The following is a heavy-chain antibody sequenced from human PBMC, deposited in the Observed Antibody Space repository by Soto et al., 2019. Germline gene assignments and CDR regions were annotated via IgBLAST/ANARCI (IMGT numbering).Heavy chain of an antibody. CDR1: GFTFTSYP. Sequence: GGSLRLSCAVSGFTFTSYPMSWVRQAPGEGLEWVANIRQDGHEKYYVDSVRGRFTISRDNAQNSLYLQMDSLRAEDTAMYYCARDLPGYCSTTNCYYYFDFWGQGTLVTVSS. CDR3: ARDLPGYCSTTNCYYYFDF. V-gene: IGHV3-7*03. D-gene: IGHD2-2*01. J-gene: IGHJ4*02. CDR2: IRQDGHEK.